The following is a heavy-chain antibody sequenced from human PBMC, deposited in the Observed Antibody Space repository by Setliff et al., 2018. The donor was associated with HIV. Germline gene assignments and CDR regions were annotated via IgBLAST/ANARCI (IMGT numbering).Heavy chain of an antibody. CDR2: INHSGTT. V-gene: IGHV4-38-2*01. CDR1: GYSISSAYY. CDR3: ARRERYCSGTTCYRYFQH. Sequence: PSETLSLTCAVSGYSISSAYYWNWIRQTPGKGLEWIGEINHSGTTNYNPSLNSRVTISVDTSNKRFSLTLRSATAADTALYYCARRERYCSGTTCYRYFQHWGQGTLVTVSS. J-gene: IGHJ1*01. D-gene: IGHD2-2*01.